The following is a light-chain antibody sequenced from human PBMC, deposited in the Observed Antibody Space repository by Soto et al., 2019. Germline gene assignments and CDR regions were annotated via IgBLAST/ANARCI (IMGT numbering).Light chain of an antibody. CDR2: GAT. J-gene: IGKJ1*01. Sequence: IQLTQSPSSLSASVGDRVTITCRASQGISNYLAWYQQKPGKTPRLLIYGATTLQSGVPSRFSGSGSGTDFALTISSLQPEDFAVYYCQQYNNWLRTFGQGTKVEIK. CDR3: QQYNNWLRT. V-gene: IGKV1-9*01. CDR1: QGISNY.